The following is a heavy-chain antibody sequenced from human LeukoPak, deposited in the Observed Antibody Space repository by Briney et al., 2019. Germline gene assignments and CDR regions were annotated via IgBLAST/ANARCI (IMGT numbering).Heavy chain of an antibody. D-gene: IGHD2-15*01. Sequence: SETLSLTCAVSGGSISSGGYSWSWIRQPPGKGLEWIGYIYHSGSTYYNPSLKSRVTISVDRSKNQFSLKLSSVTAADTAVYYCAAVVGAYYYGMDVWGQGTTVTVSS. CDR1: GGSISSGGYS. CDR2: IYHSGST. J-gene: IGHJ6*02. CDR3: AAVVGAYYYGMDV. V-gene: IGHV4-30-2*01.